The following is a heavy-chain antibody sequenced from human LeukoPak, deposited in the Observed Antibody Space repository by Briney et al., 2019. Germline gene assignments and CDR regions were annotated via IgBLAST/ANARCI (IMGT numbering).Heavy chain of an antibody. J-gene: IGHJ4*02. CDR2: ISMNAQTT. D-gene: IGHD1-1*01. CDR3: VREGLERRTNFDY. V-gene: IGHV3-64D*06. Sequence: PGGSLRLSCTASGFTFTSHVMHWVRQAPGKGLQYVSGISMNAQTTYYAGSVKGRFTISRDSSKNTVYLQMNSLTAEDTAVYYCVREGLERRTNFDYWGQGTLV. CDR1: GFTFTSHV.